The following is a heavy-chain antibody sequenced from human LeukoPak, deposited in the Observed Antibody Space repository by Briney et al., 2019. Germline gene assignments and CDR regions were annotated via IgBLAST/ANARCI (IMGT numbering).Heavy chain of an antibody. CDR1: GFTFDDYG. V-gene: IGHV3-20*01. D-gene: IGHD3-22*01. Sequence: GGSLRLSCAASGFTFDDYGMSWVRQAPGKGLEWVSGINWNGGSTGYADSVKGRFTISRDNAKNSLYLQMNSLRAEDTALYHCARAPLMYYYDSSGYGDAFDIWGQGTMVTVSS. J-gene: IGHJ3*02. CDR2: INWNGGST. CDR3: ARAPLMYYYDSSGYGDAFDI.